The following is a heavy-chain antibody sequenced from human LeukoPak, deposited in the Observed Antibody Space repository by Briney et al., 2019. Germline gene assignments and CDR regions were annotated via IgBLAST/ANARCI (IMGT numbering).Heavy chain of an antibody. J-gene: IGHJ3*02. CDR3: AKNYYYGWGIYYYVFDI. Sequence: GGSLRLSCAASGFTFSSYAMSWVRQAPGKGLEWVSAISGSGGSTYYADSVKGRFTISRDNSKNTLYLQMNSLRAEDTAVYYFAKNYYYGWGIYYYVFDIGGKGKMVTVS. CDR1: GFTFSSYA. D-gene: IGHD3-10*01. V-gene: IGHV3-23*01. CDR2: ISGSGGST.